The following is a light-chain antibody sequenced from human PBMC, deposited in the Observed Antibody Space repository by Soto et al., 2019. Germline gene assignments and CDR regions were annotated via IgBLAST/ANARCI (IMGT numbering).Light chain of an antibody. Sequence: QSVRSHPASVSGSPGHSITISCTGTTSDVGGYDYVSWYQQHPGKAPKLLIFEVRNRPSGVSSRFSGSRSANSASLTISGLQAEEEADYYCSSFTTSSNYVFGTGTKVTVL. CDR1: TSDVGGYDY. V-gene: IGLV2-14*01. CDR3: SSFTTSSNYV. J-gene: IGLJ1*01. CDR2: EVR.